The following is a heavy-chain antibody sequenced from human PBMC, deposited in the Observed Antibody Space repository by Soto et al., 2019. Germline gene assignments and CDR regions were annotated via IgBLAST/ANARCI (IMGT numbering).Heavy chain of an antibody. Sequence: GASVKVSCKASGGTFSSYAISWVRQAPGQGLEWMGGIIPIFGTANYAQKFQGRVTITADESTSTAYMELSSLRSEDTAVYYCARDPGYSYGPNWFDPWGQGTLVTVSS. J-gene: IGHJ5*02. CDR1: GGTFSSYA. CDR2: IIPIFGTA. V-gene: IGHV1-69*13. D-gene: IGHD5-18*01. CDR3: ARDPGYSYGPNWFDP.